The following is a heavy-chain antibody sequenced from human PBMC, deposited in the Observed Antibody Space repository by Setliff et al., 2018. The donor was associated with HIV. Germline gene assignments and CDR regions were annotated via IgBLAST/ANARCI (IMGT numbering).Heavy chain of an antibody. V-gene: IGHV1-69*13. Sequence: SVKVSCKAPGGTFRKYAISWVRQAPGQGLEWMGGIIPMIGTPNYAQSFQGRVTFTADESTRTLYMELRSLSSEATAVYYCATQRDIVIVPGQGGFDIWAQGTMVTVSS. J-gene: IGHJ3*02. CDR2: IIPMIGTP. D-gene: IGHD2-2*01. CDR3: ATQRDIVIVPGQGGFDI. CDR1: GGTFRKYA.